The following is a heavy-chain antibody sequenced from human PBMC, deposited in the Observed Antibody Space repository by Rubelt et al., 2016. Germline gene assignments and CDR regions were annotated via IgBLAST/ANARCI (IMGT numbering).Heavy chain of an antibody. CDR1: GRSIRSSSYY. CDR3: ARRYQLLYDY. J-gene: IGHJ4*02. V-gene: IGHV4-39*01. Sequence: QLQLQESCPRLMKPSATLSLTCTVSGRSIRSSSYYWGWIRQPPGKGLEWIGSIYYSGSTYYNQSLKSRVTISVDTSKNQFSLKLSSVTAADTAVYYCARRYQLLYDYWGQGTLVTVSS. CDR2: IYYSGST. D-gene: IGHD2-2*02.